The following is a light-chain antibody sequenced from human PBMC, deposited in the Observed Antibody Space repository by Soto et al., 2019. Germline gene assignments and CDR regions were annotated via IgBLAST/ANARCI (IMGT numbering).Light chain of an antibody. Sequence: VLTQYPATLSLSPGERATLSCRASQSIHTSLAWYQQKSGKPPRLVIYDSTLRANGVPDRFGGSRSGTEFTLTINSLEPEDFAVYYCQQRNVWPPITFGQGTRLAIK. CDR1: QSIHTS. CDR3: QQRNVWPPIT. J-gene: IGKJ5*01. CDR2: DST. V-gene: IGKV3-11*01.